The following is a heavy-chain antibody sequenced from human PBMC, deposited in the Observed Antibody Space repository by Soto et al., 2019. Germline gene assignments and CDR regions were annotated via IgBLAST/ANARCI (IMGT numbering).Heavy chain of an antibody. CDR1: GGSFSGYY. CDR2: INHSGST. CDR3: ARVGGSCSSTSCYQPYDYYGMDV. J-gene: IGHJ6*02. V-gene: IGHV4-34*01. D-gene: IGHD2-2*01. Sequence: QVQLQQWGAGLLKPSETLSLTCAVYGGSFSGYYWSWIRQPPGKGLEWIGEINHSGSTNYNPSLKSRVTISVDTSKNQFSLKLSSVTAADTAVYYCARVGGSCSSTSCYQPYDYYGMDVGGQGTTVTVSS.